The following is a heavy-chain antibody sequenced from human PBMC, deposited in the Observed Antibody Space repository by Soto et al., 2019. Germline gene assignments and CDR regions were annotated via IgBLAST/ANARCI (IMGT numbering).Heavy chain of an antibody. J-gene: IGHJ4*02. CDR1: GGTFSSYA. V-gene: IGHV1-69*01. Sequence: QVQLVQSGAEVKKPGSSVKVSCKASGGTFSSYAISWVRQAPGQGLEWMGGLIPIFGTANYAQKFQGRVTITADESTSTAYMALSSLRSEDTAVYYCARRRQYNWNRTSPGFAYWGQGTLVTVSS. D-gene: IGHD1-20*01. CDR2: LIPIFGTA. CDR3: ARRRQYNWNRTSPGFAY.